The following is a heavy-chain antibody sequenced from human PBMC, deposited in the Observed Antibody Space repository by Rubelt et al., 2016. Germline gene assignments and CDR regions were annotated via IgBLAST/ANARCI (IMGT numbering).Heavy chain of an antibody. V-gene: IGHV4-34*01. CDR1: GGSFSGYY. CDR3: ARGVVPAAQIDY. Sequence: QVQLQQWGAGLLKPSETLSLTCAVYGGSFSGYYWSWIRQPPGKGLAWIGEINHSGSTNYNPAFKGRVTISVDTSKNQLSLKLSSVTAADTAVYYCARGVVPAAQIDYWGQGTLVTVSS. D-gene: IGHD2-2*01. J-gene: IGHJ4*02. CDR2: INHSGST.